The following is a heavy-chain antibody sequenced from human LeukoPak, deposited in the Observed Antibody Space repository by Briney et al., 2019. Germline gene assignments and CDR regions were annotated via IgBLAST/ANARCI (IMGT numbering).Heavy chain of an antibody. CDR2: FDPEDGET. J-gene: IGHJ4*02. V-gene: IGHV1-24*01. CDR1: GYTLTELS. Sequence: ASVKVSCKVSGYTLTELSMHWVRQAPGKRLEWMGGFDPEDGETIYAQKFQGRVTMTEDTSTDTAYMELSSLRSEDTAVYYCATVEMATNLEFDYWGQGTLVTVSS. D-gene: IGHD5-24*01. CDR3: ATVEMATNLEFDY.